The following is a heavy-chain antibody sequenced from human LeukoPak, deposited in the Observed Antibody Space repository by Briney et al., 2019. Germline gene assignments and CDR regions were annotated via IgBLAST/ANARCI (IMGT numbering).Heavy chain of an antibody. V-gene: IGHV4-39*07. D-gene: IGHD1-26*01. CDR1: GGSISSNSYY. Sequence: SETLSLTCAVSGGSISSNSYYWGWLRQPPGKGLEWIGSIYYSGSTYYNPSLKSRVTISVDTSKNQFSLKLSSVTAADTAVYYCARFNSGSYQHYFDYWGQGTPVTVSS. CDR2: IYYSGST. J-gene: IGHJ4*02. CDR3: ARFNSGSYQHYFDY.